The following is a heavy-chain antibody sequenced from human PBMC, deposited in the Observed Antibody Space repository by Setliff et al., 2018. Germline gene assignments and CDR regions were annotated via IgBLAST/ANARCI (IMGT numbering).Heavy chain of an antibody. CDR2: ISAYNGNT. Sequence: ASVKVSCKASGYTFTSYGISWVRQAPGQGLEWMGWISAYNGNTNDAQKLQGRVTMTTDTSTSTAYMELRSLRSDDTAVYYCARVPGYDSEGYYYYMDVWGKGTTVTVSS. V-gene: IGHV1-18*01. CDR1: GYTFTSYG. D-gene: IGHD3-22*01. J-gene: IGHJ6*03. CDR3: ARVPGYDSEGYYYYMDV.